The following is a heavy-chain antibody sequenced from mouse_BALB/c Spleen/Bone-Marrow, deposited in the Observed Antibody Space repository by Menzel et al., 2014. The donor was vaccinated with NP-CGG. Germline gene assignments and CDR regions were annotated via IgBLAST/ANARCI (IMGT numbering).Heavy chain of an antibody. CDR3: ASYCCGYYLDT. D-gene: IGHD1-1*01. CDR1: GFNIKDTY. CDR2: IDPANGNT. Sequence: EVQLQQSGAELVKPGASVKLSCTASGFNIKDTYMHWVKQRPEQGLEWIGRIDPANGNTKYDPKFQGKATITGDSSVNTGDRQLNRLTSKDTAVYYCASYCCGYYLDTWCQDTTLTGSS. V-gene: IGHV14-3*02. J-gene: IGHJ2*01.